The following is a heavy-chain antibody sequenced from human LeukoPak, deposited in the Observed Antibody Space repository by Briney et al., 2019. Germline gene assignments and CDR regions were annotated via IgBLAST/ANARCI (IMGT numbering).Heavy chain of an antibody. D-gene: IGHD1-26*01. CDR3: ARDTSLSGNYLMGY. J-gene: IGHJ4*02. CDR1: GFTFSSYA. Sequence: GGSLRLSCAASGFTFSSYAMHWVRQAPGKGLEWVAVISFDGSSKYYADSVKGRFTISRDNSKKTLHLQLNSLRAEDTAVYYCARDTSLSGNYLMGYWGQGTLVTVSS. V-gene: IGHV3-30*01. CDR2: ISFDGSSK.